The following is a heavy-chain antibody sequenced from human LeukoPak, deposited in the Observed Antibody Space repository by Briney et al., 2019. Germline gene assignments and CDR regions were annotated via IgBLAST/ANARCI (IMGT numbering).Heavy chain of an antibody. CDR3: ARGGDSWYYYYGMDV. J-gene: IGHJ6*02. CDR1: GFTFSSYS. V-gene: IGHV3-66*01. Sequence: GGSLRLSCAASGFTFSSYSMNWVRQAPGKGLEWVSVIYSGGSTYYADSVKGRFTISRDNSKNTLYLQMNSLRAEDTAVYYCARGGDSWYYYYGMDVWGQGTTVTVSS. D-gene: IGHD6-13*01. CDR2: IYSGGST.